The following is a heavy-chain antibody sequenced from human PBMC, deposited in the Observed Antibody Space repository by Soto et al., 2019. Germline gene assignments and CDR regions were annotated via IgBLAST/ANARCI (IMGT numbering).Heavy chain of an antibody. CDR1: RYTFTGYY. V-gene: IGHV1-2*04. Sequence: ASVKVSCKASRYTFTGYYMHWVRQAPGHGLEWLGWINPNSGGTNYAQKFQGWVTMTRDTSISTAHMELSRLRSDDTAVYYCARDRWYYDFGSGYYEAASWFDPWGQGTLVTVSS. CDR3: ARDRWYYDFGSGYYEAASWFDP. CDR2: INPNSGGT. D-gene: IGHD3-3*01. J-gene: IGHJ5*02.